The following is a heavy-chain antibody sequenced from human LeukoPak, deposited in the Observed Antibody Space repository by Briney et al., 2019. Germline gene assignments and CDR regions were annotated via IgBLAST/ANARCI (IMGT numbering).Heavy chain of an antibody. D-gene: IGHD6-13*01. J-gene: IGHJ4*02. CDR2: IYTSGST. Sequence: SGTLSLTCAVSGGSISSSNWWSWVRQPAGKGLEWIGRIYTSGSTNYNPSLKSRVTMSVDTSKNQFSLKLSSVTAADTAVYYCARDRYSSSWYGTSTDFDYWGQGTLVTVSS. V-gene: IGHV4-4*07. CDR3: ARDRYSSSWYGTSTDFDY. CDR1: GGSISSSNW.